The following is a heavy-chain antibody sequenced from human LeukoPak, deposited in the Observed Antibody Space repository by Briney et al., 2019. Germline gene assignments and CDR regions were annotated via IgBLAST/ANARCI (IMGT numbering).Heavy chain of an antibody. V-gene: IGHV3-30*01. J-gene: IGHJ4*02. CDR2: ISYDGSNK. CDR3: AREYYDFWSGYPFDY. Sequence: SGGSLRLSCAASGFTFSSYAMHWVRQAPGKGLEGVAVISYDGSNKYYADSVKGRFTISRDNSKNTLYLQMNSLRAEDTAVYYCAREYYDFWSGYPFDYWGQGTLVTVSS. CDR1: GFTFSSYA. D-gene: IGHD3-3*01.